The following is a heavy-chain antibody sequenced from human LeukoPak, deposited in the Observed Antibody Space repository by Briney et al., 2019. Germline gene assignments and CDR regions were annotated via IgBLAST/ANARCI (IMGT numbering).Heavy chain of an antibody. CDR2: INPDGRGT. CDR3: AKGVSSWCYFDY. J-gene: IGHJ4*02. CDR1: GFTFSSYS. Sequence: WGSLRLSCAASGFTFSSYSMNWVRQAPRKGLESVSRINPDGRGTTYADSVQGRFTTSRDNAKNTLYLQMNSLSAENTAVYYCAKGVSSWCYFDYWGQGTLVTVSS. D-gene: IGHD6-13*01. V-gene: IGHV3-74*01.